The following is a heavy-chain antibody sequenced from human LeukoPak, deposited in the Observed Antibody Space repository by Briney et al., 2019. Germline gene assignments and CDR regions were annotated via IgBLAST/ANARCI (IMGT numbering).Heavy chain of an antibody. CDR1: GGSIATGSYY. Sequence: PSQTLSLTCTVSGGSIATGSYYWTWIRQHPGKGLEWIGYIYYTGNTYYNPSLKSRLTISLDTSKNQFSLRLSSVTAADTAIYYCARVMTGTTHYNYWGQGTLVTVSS. J-gene: IGHJ4*02. D-gene: IGHD1-7*01. CDR3: ARVMTGTTHYNY. CDR2: IYYTGNT. V-gene: IGHV4-31*03.